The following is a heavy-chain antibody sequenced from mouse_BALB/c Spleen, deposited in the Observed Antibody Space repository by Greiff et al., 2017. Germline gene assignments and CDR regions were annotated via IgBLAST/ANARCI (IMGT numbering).Heavy chain of an antibody. CDR1: GYTFTDYA. D-gene: IGHD2-4*01. CDR2: ISTYYGDA. J-gene: IGHJ4*01. CDR3: ARYDYDEDAMDY. V-gene: IGHV1S137*01. Sequence: VQLQQSGAELVRPGVSVKISCKGSGYTFTDYAMHWVKQSHAKSLEWIGVISTYYGDASYNQKFKGKATMTVDKSSSTAYMELARLTSEDSAIYYCARYDYDEDAMDYWGQGTSVTVSS.